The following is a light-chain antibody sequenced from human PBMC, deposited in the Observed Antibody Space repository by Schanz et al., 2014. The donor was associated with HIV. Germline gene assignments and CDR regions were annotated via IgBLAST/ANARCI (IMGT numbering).Light chain of an antibody. CDR3: SSYTSSSTLV. Sequence: QSALTQPPSASGSPGQSVAISCTGASSDIGVSWYQQYPGNAPKLMIYDVNKRPSAVPDRFSGSKSGNTASLTVSGLQAEDEADYYCSSYTSSSTLVFGGGTKLTVL. V-gene: IGLV2-8*01. CDR2: DVN. J-gene: IGLJ3*02. CDR1: SSDIG.